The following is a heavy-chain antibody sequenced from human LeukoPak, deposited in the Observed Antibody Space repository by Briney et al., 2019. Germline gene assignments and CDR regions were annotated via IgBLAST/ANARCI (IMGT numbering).Heavy chain of an antibody. J-gene: IGHJ4*02. CDR3: ARADYYDSGSFYPLNF. Sequence: PGGSLRLSCAASGFPFSRYIMNWVRQAPGKGLEWVSSISSSGNIIYYADSVRGRFTISRDNAKNSLYLQMNSLRAEDTAVFYCARADYYDSGSFYPLNFWGQGTLVTVSS. CDR1: GFPFSRYI. V-gene: IGHV3-21*01. D-gene: IGHD3-10*01. CDR2: ISSSGNII.